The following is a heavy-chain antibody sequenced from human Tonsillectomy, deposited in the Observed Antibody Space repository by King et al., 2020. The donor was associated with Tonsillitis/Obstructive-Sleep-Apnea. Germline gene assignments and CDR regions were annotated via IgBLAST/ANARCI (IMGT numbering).Heavy chain of an antibody. D-gene: IGHD3-22*01. CDR3: ATASREYYDSSAYYRALYLNF. Sequence: QMQLQESGPGLVKPSETLSLTCTVSGGSVSSGSYYWSWIRQPPGKGLEWIGYIYYSGSTNYNPSLKSRVTISVDTSKNQFSLKLSSVTAADTAVYYCATASREYYDSSAYYRALYLNFWGQGTLVTVSS. CDR2: IYYSGST. J-gene: IGHJ4*02. V-gene: IGHV4-61*01. CDR1: GGSVSSGSYY.